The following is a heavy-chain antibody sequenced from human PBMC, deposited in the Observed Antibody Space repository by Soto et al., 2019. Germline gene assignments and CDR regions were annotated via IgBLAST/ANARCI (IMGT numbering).Heavy chain of an antibody. CDR2: ISAHNGNT. CDR3: ARGRYGDY. J-gene: IGHJ4*02. D-gene: IGHD1-1*01. CDR1: GYGFTTNG. V-gene: IGHV1-18*01. Sequence: QVHLVQSGAEVKKPGASVKVSCKGSGYGFTTNGITWVRQAPGKGLEWMAWISAHNGNTNYAQKLQGRVTVTRDTSTSTAHMELRSLRSDDTAVYYCARGRYGDYWGQGALVTVSS.